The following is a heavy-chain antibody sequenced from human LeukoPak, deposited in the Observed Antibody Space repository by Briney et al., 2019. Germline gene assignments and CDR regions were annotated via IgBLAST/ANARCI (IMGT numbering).Heavy chain of an antibody. Sequence: GGSLRLSCAASGFTSDDYGMSWVRKTPGKGLEWVLGINWNGGSTNYADSVKGRFTISRDNAKNSLYLQMNSLTVEDTALYFCAREGGGYSYGSLDFWGQGILVTVSS. CDR3: AREGGGYSYGSLDF. D-gene: IGHD5-18*01. CDR1: GFTSDDYG. CDR2: INWNGGST. J-gene: IGHJ4*02. V-gene: IGHV3-20*04.